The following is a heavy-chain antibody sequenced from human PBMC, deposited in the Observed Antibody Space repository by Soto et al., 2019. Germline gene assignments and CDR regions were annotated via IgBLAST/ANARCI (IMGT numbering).Heavy chain of an antibody. Sequence: EVQLVESGGGLVKPGGSLRLSCAASGFTFSKYRMNWVRQAPGKGLEWVSYLSSSSSSKFYADSVKDRFTISRDNAKSLLYLQMNSLRAEDTAVYYCARDNCDCGDDCSSNYWGQGTLVTVSS. V-gene: IGHV3-21*06. D-gene: IGHD2-21*02. CDR2: LSSSSSSK. J-gene: IGHJ4*02. CDR3: ARDNCDCGDDCSSNY. CDR1: GFTFSKYR.